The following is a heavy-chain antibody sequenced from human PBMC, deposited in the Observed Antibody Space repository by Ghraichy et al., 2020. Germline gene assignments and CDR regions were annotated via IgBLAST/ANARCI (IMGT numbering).Heavy chain of an antibody. CDR3: ARDLKIDYGDNWFDP. D-gene: IGHD4-17*01. CDR1: GGSISSSSYY. V-gene: IGHV4-39*07. J-gene: IGHJ5*02. CDR2: IYYSRST. Sequence: SETLSLTCTVSGGSISSSSYYWGWIRQPPGKGLEWIGSIYYSRSTYYNPSLKSRVTISVDTSKNQFSLKLSSVTAADTAVYYCARDLKIDYGDNWFDPWGQGTLVTVSS.